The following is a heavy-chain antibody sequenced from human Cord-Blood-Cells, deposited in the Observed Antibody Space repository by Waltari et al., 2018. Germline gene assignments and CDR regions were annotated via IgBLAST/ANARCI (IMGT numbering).Heavy chain of an antibody. J-gene: IGHJ3*02. V-gene: IGHV3-15*01. D-gene: IGHD2-15*01. CDR3: TTELGSDAFDI. Sequence: EVQLVESGGGLVKPGGSLGLSCSAFGFTFSNAWLSWVRQAPGKGLEWVGRIKSKTDGGTTDYAAPVKGRCTISRDDSKNTLYLQMNSLKTEDTAVYYCTTELGSDAFDIWGQGTMVTVSS. CDR2: IKSKTDGGTT. CDR1: GFTFSNAW.